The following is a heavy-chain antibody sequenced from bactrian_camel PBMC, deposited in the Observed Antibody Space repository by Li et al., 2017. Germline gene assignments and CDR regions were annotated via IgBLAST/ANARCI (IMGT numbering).Heavy chain of an antibody. CDR1: GAISNNYC. Sequence: LVESGGGSVQAGGSLRLSCVRSGAISNNYCVGWFRQAPGKAREGVASIDSDGTISYADSVKGRFTISRDNSENTLYLQLNNLEPADTAMYYCAAAVGHASDGCLSGSRSTYNYWGQGTQVTVS. D-gene: IGHD1*01. CDR3: AAAVGHASDGCLSGSRSTYNY. V-gene: IGHV3S6*01. CDR2: IDSDGTI. J-gene: IGHJ4*01.